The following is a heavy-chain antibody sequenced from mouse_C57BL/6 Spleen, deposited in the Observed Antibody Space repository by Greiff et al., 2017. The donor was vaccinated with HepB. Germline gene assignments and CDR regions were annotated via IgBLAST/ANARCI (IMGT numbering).Heavy chain of an antibody. J-gene: IGHJ4*01. D-gene: IGHD2-4*01. CDR3: ARGGNYDNYYAMDY. Sequence: EVMLVESGGGLVKPGGSLKLSCAASGFTFSDYGMHWVRQAPEKGLEWVAYISSGSSTIYYADTVKGRFTFSRDKSKNTLFLQMTSLRSEDTAMYYCARGGNYDNYYAMDYWGQGTSVTVSS. V-gene: IGHV5-17*01. CDR1: GFTFSDYG. CDR2: ISSGSSTI.